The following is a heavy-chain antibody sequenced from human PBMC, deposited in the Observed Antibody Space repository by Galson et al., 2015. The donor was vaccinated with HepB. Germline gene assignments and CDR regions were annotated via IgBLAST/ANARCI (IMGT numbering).Heavy chain of an antibody. Sequence: SLRLSCADSQLVLGDYWMSWVRQAPGKGLEWVACINQDGSEKNYVDSVKGRFTISRDNARNSLFLQMNTLRVEDTAVYYCARDARHRPILFDPWGQRTLVTVSS. J-gene: IGHJ5*02. V-gene: IGHV3-7*03. CDR2: INQDGSEK. CDR1: QLVLGDYW. CDR3: ARDARHRPILFDP. D-gene: IGHD3-3*01.